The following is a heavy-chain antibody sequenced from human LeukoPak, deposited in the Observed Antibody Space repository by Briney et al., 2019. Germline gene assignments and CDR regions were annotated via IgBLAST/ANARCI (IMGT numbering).Heavy chain of an antibody. D-gene: IGHD5-18*01. CDR2: INHSGST. J-gene: IGHJ4*02. CDR3: ARGRSHRGYSYGYGY. V-gene: IGHV4-34*01. CDR1: GGSFSGYY. Sequence: PSETLSLTCAVYGGSFSGYYWSWLRQPPGKGLEWIGEINHSGSTNYNPSLKSRVTISVDTSKNQFSLKLSSVTAADTAVYYCARGRSHRGYSYGYGYWGQGTLVTVSS.